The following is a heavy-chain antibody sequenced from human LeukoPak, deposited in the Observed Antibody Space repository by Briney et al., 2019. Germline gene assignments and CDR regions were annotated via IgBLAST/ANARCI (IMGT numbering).Heavy chain of an antibody. J-gene: IGHJ3*02. CDR1: GDSISSSSSY. CDR2: IYYSGST. CDR3: ARAKRNGFDI. Sequence: SETLSLTCTVSGDSISSSSSYWGWIRQPPGEGLEWIGSIYYSGSTYYNTSLKSRVTISIDTPKNQFSLKLSSVTAADTAVYYCARAKRNGFDIWGQGTMVTVSS. V-gene: IGHV4-39*07.